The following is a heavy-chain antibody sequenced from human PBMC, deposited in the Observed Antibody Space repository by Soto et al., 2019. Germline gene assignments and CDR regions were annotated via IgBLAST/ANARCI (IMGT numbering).Heavy chain of an antibody. V-gene: IGHV4-39*01. CDR1: GGSVTNSSYY. CDR2: VYYRGRS. J-gene: IGHJ4*02. Sequence: SETLSLTCTVSGGSVTNSSYYWGWIRQSPGKGLEWIGSVYYRGRSYSKSSVKSRVTISVDTSKNRFSLSLNSVTASDTAVYFCVSQRTTVPTQAYFDYWGPGXLVTVSS. CDR3: VSQRTTVPTQAYFDY. D-gene: IGHD4-17*01.